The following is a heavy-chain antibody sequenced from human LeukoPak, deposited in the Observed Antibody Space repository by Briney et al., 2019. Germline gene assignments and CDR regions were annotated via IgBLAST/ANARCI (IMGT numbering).Heavy chain of an antibody. J-gene: IGHJ4*02. Sequence: ASVKVSCKASGYTFTSYDINWVRQATGQGLAWMGWMNPNSGNTGYAQKFQGRVTMTRNTSISTAYMELSSLRSEDTAVYYCARAPRNTMVRGVPRYYFDYWGQGTLVTVSS. CDR2: MNPNSGNT. CDR3: ARAPRNTMVRGVPRYYFDY. CDR1: GYTFTSYD. V-gene: IGHV1-8*01. D-gene: IGHD3-10*01.